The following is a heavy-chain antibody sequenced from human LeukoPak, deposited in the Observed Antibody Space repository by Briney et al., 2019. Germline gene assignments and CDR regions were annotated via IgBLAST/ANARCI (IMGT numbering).Heavy chain of an antibody. Sequence: SETLSLTCTVSGGSISSGDYYWSWIRQPPGKGLEWIGYIYYSGSTYHNPSLKSRVTISVDTSKNQFSLKLSSVTAADTAVYYCASGGRSATIFDSWGQGTLVTVSS. D-gene: IGHD5-12*01. J-gene: IGHJ4*02. CDR1: GGSISSGDYY. V-gene: IGHV4-30-4*08. CDR2: IYYSGST. CDR3: ASGGRSATIFDS.